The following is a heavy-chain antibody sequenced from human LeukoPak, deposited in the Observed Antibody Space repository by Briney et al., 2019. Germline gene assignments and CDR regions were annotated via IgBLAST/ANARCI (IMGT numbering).Heavy chain of an antibody. V-gene: IGHV3-11*04. J-gene: IGHJ4*02. D-gene: IGHD1-26*01. CDR1: GFTFSDYY. CDR2: ISSSGSTI. CDR3: AKARVGAALQIDY. Sequence: PGGSLRLSCAASGFTFSDYYMSWIRQAPGKGLEWVSYISSSGSTIYYADSVKGRFTISRDNSKNTLYLQMNSLRAEDTAVYYCAKARVGAALQIDYWGQGTLVTVSS.